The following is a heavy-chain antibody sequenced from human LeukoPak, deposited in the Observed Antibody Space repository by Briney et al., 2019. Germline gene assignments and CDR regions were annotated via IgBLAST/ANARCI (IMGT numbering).Heavy chain of an antibody. CDR1: GFTFSTYW. J-gene: IGHJ4*02. CDR3: AKDEFLQSGLGNY. CDR2: IGSDGSDT. D-gene: IGHD3-3*01. Sequence: GGSLRLSCAASGFTFSTYWVHWVRQAPGKGLMWVSRIGSDGSDTIYADSVKGRFTISIDNAKNTVYLQMNSLRAEDTAVYYCAKDEFLQSGLGNYWGQGTLVTVSS. V-gene: IGHV3-74*01.